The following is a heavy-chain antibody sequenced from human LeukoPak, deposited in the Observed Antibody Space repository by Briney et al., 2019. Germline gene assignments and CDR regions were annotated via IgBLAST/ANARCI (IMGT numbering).Heavy chain of an antibody. J-gene: IGHJ4*02. CDR2: IYHSGRT. CDR3: ARGPSGYHNT. CDR1: GYSISSVYY. D-gene: IGHD5-12*01. V-gene: IGHV4-38-2*02. Sequence: PSETLSLTCTVSGYSISSVYYWGWIRQPPGKGLEWIGSIYHSGRTYYNPSLKSRVTISVDTSKNQFSLKLSSVTAADTAVYYCARGPSGYHNTGGQGTLVTVSS.